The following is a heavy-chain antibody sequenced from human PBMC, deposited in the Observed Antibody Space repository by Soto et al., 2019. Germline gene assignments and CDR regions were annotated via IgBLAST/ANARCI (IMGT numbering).Heavy chain of an antibody. CDR1: GYTFTAYF. J-gene: IGHJ5*02. D-gene: IGHD6-25*01. CDR3: ARGVGSSWFDP. CDR2: INPGSGGT. V-gene: IGHV1-2*02. Sequence: ASVKVSCKASGYTFTAYFMHWVRQAPGQGLEWMGWINPGSGGTNYAQKFQGRVTMTRDTSISTAYTELSSLTSDDTAVYYCARGVGSSWFDPWGQGTLVTVSS.